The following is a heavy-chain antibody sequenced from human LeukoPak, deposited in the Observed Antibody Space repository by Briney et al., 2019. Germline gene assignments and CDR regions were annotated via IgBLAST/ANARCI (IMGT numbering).Heavy chain of an antibody. CDR2: IYHSGST. J-gene: IGHJ4*02. CDR1: GGSISSGGYY. Sequence: SQTLSLTCTVSGGSISSGGYYWSWIRQPPGKGLEWIGYIYHSGSTYYNASLKSRVTISVDRSKNQFSLKLSSVTAADTAVYYCARESHDRLSIAARPFDYWGQGTLVTVSS. D-gene: IGHD6-6*01. V-gene: IGHV4-30-2*01. CDR3: ARESHDRLSIAARPFDY.